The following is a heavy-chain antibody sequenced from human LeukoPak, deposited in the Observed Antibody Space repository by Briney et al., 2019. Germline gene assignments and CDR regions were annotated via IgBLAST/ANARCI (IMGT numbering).Heavy chain of an antibody. CDR3: AKDRYCSSTSCPGGY. CDR2: IHVSGAT. Sequence: GGSLRLSCAAPGYVVSSDFMSWFRQVPGKGLEWVSLIHVSGATDYADSVKGRFTISRDNSKNTLYLQMNSLRAEDTAVYYCAKDRYCSSTSCPGGYWGQGTLVTVSS. J-gene: IGHJ4*02. D-gene: IGHD2-2*01. V-gene: IGHV3-53*01. CDR1: GYVVSSDF.